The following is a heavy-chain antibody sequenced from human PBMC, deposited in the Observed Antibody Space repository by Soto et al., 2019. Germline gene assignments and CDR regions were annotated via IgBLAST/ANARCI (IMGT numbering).Heavy chain of an antibody. V-gene: IGHV2-5*02. CDR3: AHTIAAAANSYYYGMDV. D-gene: IGHD6-13*01. Sequence: QITLKESGPTLVKPTQTLTLTCTFSGFSLSTSGVGVGWIRQPPGKALEWLALIYWDDDKRYSPSLKSRLTITKDTSKNQVVLTMTNMDPVDTATYYCAHTIAAAANSYYYGMDVWGQGTTVTVSS. CDR1: GFSLSTSGVG. J-gene: IGHJ6*02. CDR2: IYWDDDK.